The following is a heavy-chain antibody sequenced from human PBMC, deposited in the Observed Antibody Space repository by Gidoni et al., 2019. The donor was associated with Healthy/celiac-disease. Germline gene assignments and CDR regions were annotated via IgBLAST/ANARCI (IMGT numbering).Heavy chain of an antibody. D-gene: IGHD1-1*01. CDR3: VRIRLQEMGTRAERSCDY. CDR2: ILSNAEK. J-gene: IGHJ4*02. CDR1: GFSLSIARLG. V-gene: IGHV2-26*01. Sequence: VTFKESGPLLVKPSETLTLTCPVSGFSLSIARLGVSGSRQAPGKAVEWLEHILSNAEKSNSTSLKSRVTICKDTSKSQVIHTMTNKDPVETATYYCVRIRLQEMGTRAERSCDYWGQGTLVTVSS.